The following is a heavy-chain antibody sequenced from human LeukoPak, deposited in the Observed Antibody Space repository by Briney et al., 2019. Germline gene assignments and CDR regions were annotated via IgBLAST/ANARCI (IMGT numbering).Heavy chain of an antibody. V-gene: IGHV1-24*01. CDR1: GYTLTELS. CDR2: FDPEDGET. J-gene: IGHJ3*02. Sequence: GASVKVSCKVSGYTLTELSMHWVRQAPGKGLEWMGGFDPEDGETIYAQKFQGRVTMTEDTSTDTAYMELSSLRSEDTAVYYCATDLGSIRITMVRGVINAFDIWGQGTMVTVSS. D-gene: IGHD3-10*01. CDR3: ATDLGSIRITMVRGVINAFDI.